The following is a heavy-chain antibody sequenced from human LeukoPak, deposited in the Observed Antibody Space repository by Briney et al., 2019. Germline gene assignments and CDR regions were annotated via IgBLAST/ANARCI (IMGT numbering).Heavy chain of an antibody. Sequence: GGSLRLSCAASGFTFSSYAMSWVRQAPGKGLEWVSAISGSGGSTYYADSVKGRFTISRDNAKNSLYLQMGSLRAEDTAVYYCAREGYSYDKSDYWGQGTLVTVSS. V-gene: IGHV3-23*01. D-gene: IGHD5-18*01. J-gene: IGHJ4*02. CDR2: ISGSGGST. CDR3: AREGYSYDKSDY. CDR1: GFTFSSYA.